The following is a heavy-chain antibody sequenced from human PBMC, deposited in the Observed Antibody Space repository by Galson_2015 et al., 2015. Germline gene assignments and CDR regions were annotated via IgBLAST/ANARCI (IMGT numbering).Heavy chain of an antibody. CDR2: ISGSGGST. V-gene: IGHV3-23*01. Sequence: SLRLSCAASGFTFSSYAMSWVRQAPGKGLEWVSAISGSGGSTYYADSVKGRFTISRDNSKNTLYLQTNSLRAEDTAVYYCAKPQSAVAVEIDYWGQGTLVTVSS. CDR1: GFTFSSYA. J-gene: IGHJ4*02. CDR3: AKPQSAVAVEIDY. D-gene: IGHD6-19*01.